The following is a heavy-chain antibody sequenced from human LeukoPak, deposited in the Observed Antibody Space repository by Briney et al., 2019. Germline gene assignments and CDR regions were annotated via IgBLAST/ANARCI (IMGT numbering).Heavy chain of an antibody. D-gene: IGHD3-9*01. V-gene: IGHV3-74*01. Sequence: GGSLRLSCAASGFTFSSYWMHWVRQAPGKGLVWVSRINSDASSTSYADSVKGRFTISRDNAKNTLYLQMNSLRAEDTAVYYCAREGYDILTGYSGGYYGMDVWGKGTTVTVSS. CDR3: AREGYDILTGYSGGYYGMDV. CDR1: GFTFSSYW. J-gene: IGHJ6*04. CDR2: INSDASST.